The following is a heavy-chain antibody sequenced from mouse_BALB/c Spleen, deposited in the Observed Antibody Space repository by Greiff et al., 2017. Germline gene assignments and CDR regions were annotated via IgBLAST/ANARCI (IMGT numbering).Heavy chain of an antibody. CDR3: AGYYYGIYAMDY. Sequence: EVQLVESGGGLVQPGGSLRLSCATSGFTFTDYYMSWVRQPPGKALEWLGFIRNKANGYTTEYSVSVKGRFTISRDNSQSILYLQMNTLRAEDSATYYCAGYYYGIYAMDYWGQGTSVTVSS. J-gene: IGHJ4*01. D-gene: IGHD1-1*01. CDR1: GFTFTDYY. V-gene: IGHV7-3*02. CDR2: IRNKANGYTT.